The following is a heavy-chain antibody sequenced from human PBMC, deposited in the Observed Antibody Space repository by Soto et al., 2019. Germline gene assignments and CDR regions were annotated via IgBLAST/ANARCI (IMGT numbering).Heavy chain of an antibody. J-gene: IGHJ3*02. V-gene: IGHV1-3*01. CDR1: VYGFTGYA. Sequence: ASVKVSCKASVYGFTGYARRWLRLATRKRIEWMGWINAGNGNTKYSQKFQSRVTITRDTSKNQFSLKLSAVTAADTAVYYCARVTRDIVVVPAAYSRPRYAFDIWGQWTMVTVSA. CDR2: INAGNGNT. D-gene: IGHD2-2*01. CDR3: ARVTRDIVVVPAAYSRPRYAFDI.